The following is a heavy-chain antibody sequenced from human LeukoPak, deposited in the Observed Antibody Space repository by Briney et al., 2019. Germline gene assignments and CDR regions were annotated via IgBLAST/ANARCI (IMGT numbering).Heavy chain of an antibody. J-gene: IGHJ4*01. D-gene: IGHD6-19*01. CDR1: GGSISSGGYY. CDR2: IYYSGST. CDR3: AGALTEQWLVGN. Sequence: SETLSLTCTVSGGSISSGGYYWSWSRQHPGKGLEWIGYIYYSGSTYYNPSLKSRVTISVDTSKNQFSLKLSSVTAADTAVYYCAGALTEQWLVGNWGHGTLVTVSS. V-gene: IGHV4-31*03.